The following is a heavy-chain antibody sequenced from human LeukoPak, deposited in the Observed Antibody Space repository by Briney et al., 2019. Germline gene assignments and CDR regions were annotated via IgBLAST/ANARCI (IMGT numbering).Heavy chain of an antibody. J-gene: IGHJ3*02. CDR2: ITPFNGNT. D-gene: IGHD3-10*01. CDR1: GYTFTYRY. Sequence: GASVKVSCKASGYTFTYRYLHWVRQAPGQALEWMGWITPFNGNTNHAQKFQDRVTITRDRSMSTAYMELSSLRSEDTAMYYCARGEFAEHRATDDAFDIWGQGTMVTVSS. V-gene: IGHV1-45*02. CDR3: ARGEFAEHRATDDAFDI.